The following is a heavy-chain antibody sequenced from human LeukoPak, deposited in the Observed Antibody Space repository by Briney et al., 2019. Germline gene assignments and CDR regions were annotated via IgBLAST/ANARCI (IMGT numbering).Heavy chain of an antibody. CDR1: GFTFSSYA. D-gene: IGHD3-9*01. CDR2: ISGSGGST. V-gene: IGHV3-23*01. J-gene: IGHJ4*02. CDR3: AKARTYYDILTGYFDY. Sequence: GGSLRLSCAASGFTFSSYAMSWVRQAPGKGLEWVSAISGSGGSTYYADSVKGRFTISRDNSKNTLYLQMNGLRAEDTAVYYCAKARTYYDILTGYFDYWGQGTLVTVSS.